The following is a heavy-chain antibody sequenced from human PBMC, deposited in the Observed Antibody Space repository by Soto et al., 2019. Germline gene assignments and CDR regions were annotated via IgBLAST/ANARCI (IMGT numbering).Heavy chain of an antibody. J-gene: IGHJ5*02. V-gene: IGHV3-23*01. Sequence: EVQLLESGGGLVQPGGSLRLSCAASGFTFSSYAMSWVRQAPGKGLEWVSAISGSGGSTYYADSVKGRFTISRDNSKNTLYLQMNSLSAEDTAVYSCARGEGATWFDPWGQGTLVTVSS. CDR2: ISGSGGST. CDR1: GFTFSSYA. CDR3: ARGEGATWFDP. D-gene: IGHD3-16*01.